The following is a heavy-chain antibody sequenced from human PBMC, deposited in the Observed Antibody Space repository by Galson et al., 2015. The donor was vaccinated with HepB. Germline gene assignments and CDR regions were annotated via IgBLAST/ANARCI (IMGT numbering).Heavy chain of an antibody. V-gene: IGHV1-2*06. CDR3: ARVRSGLWNNWFDP. CDR1: GYTFIDYY. D-gene: IGHD6-19*01. CDR2: INPNTGGT. J-gene: IGHJ5*02. Sequence: SVKVSCKASGYTFIDYYLQWVRQAPGQGPEWMGRINPNTGGTNYAQKFQGRVTMTRDTSISTAYMELRRLKSDDTAVYYCARVRSGLWNNWFDPWGQGTLVTVSS.